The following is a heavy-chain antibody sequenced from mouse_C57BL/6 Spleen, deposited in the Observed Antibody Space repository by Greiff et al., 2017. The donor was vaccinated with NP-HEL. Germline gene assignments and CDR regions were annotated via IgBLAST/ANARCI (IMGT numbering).Heavy chain of an antibody. CDR2: IRSKANGYTT. Sequence: DVKLVESGGGLVQPGGSLSLSCAASGFTFTDYYMSWVRQPPGKALEWLGFIRSKANGYTTEYSASVKGRFTISRDNSQSILYLQMNALRAEDSATYYCARVYYGIYWYFDVWGTGTTVTVSS. D-gene: IGHD2-1*01. CDR1: GFTFTDYY. J-gene: IGHJ1*03. CDR3: ARVYYGIYWYFDV. V-gene: IGHV7-3*01.